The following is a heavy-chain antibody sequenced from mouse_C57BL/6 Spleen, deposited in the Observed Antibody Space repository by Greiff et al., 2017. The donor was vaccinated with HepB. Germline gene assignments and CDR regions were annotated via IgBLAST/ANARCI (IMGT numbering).Heavy chain of an antibody. Sequence: EVQLQESGPGLVKPSQSLSLTCSVTGYSITSGYYWNWIRQFPGNKLEWMGYISYDGSNNYNPSLKNRISITRDTSKNQFFLKLNSVTTEDTATYYCARVRTTVVEYFDVWGTGTTVTVSS. D-gene: IGHD1-1*01. CDR3: ARVRTTVVEYFDV. CDR1: GYSITSGYY. CDR2: ISYDGSN. V-gene: IGHV3-6*01. J-gene: IGHJ1*03.